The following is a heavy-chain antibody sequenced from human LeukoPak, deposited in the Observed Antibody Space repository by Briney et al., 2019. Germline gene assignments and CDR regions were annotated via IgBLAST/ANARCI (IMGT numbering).Heavy chain of an antibody. Sequence: GGSLRLSCAGARFTFSSYSMNWVRQAPGKGLEWVSYISSSSSTIYYADSVKGRFTISRDNAKNSLYLQMNSLRAEDTAVYYCARGTAIYYYMDVWGKGTTVTVSS. J-gene: IGHJ6*03. D-gene: IGHD5-18*01. CDR3: ARGTAIYYYMDV. V-gene: IGHV3-48*01. CDR1: RFTFSSYS. CDR2: ISSSSSTI.